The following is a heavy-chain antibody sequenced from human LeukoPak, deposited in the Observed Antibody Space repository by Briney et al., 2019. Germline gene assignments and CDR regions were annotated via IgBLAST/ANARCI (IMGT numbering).Heavy chain of an antibody. Sequence: PGRSLRLSCAASGFSFSSYWMHWVRQAPGKGLVWVSRISSDGSIINYADSVKGRFTISRDNAKNTLYLQMNSLRVEDTAVYYCARPAVAGLRAGGYDYWGQGTLVTVSS. V-gene: IGHV3-74*01. CDR3: ARPAVAGLRAGGYDY. CDR1: GFSFSSYW. CDR2: ISSDGSII. J-gene: IGHJ4*02. D-gene: IGHD6-19*01.